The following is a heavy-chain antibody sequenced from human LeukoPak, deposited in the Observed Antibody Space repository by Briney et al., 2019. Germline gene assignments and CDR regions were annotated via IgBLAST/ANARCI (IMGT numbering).Heavy chain of an antibody. V-gene: IGHV1-69*02. Sequence: GASVKVSCKASGGTFSSYTISWVRQAPGQGLEWMGRIIPILGIANYAQKFQGRVTITRNTSISTAYMELSSLRSEDTAVYYCARVYCSSTSCQIDYWGQGTLVTVSS. CDR2: IIPILGIA. CDR1: GGTFSSYT. CDR3: ARVYCSSTSCQIDY. D-gene: IGHD2-2*01. J-gene: IGHJ4*02.